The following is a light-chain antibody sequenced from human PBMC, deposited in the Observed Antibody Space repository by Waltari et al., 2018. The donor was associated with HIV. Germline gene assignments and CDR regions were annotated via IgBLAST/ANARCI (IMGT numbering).Light chain of an antibody. CDR2: AVS. V-gene: IGLV2-11*01. J-gene: IGLJ1*01. Sequence: QSALTQPRSVSGSPGQSVTISCTGTSSDVGDSTYVSWYRQNPGKVPKLMIYAVSKRPSGVPDRFAGSRSGNTASLTISGLQAEDEADYFCCSYAGNYSYVFGSGSRVTVL. CDR3: CSYAGNYSYV. CDR1: SSDVGDSTY.